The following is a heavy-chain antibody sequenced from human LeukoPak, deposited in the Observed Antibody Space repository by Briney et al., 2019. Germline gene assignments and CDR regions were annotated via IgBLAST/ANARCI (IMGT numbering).Heavy chain of an antibody. D-gene: IGHD3-10*01. V-gene: IGHV1-2*02. CDR2: INPNSGGT. J-gene: IGHJ4*02. CDR1: GYTFAGYY. CDR3: ARDPGGSGSFDY. Sequence: ASVKVSCKASGYTFAGYYMHWVRQAPGQGLEWMGWINPNSGGTNYAQKFQGRVTMTRDTSISTAYMELSRLRSDDTAVYYCARDPGGSGSFDYWGQGTLVTVSS.